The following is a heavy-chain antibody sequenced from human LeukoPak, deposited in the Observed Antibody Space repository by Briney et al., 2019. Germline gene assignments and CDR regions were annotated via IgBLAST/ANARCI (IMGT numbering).Heavy chain of an antibody. CDR3: ARGLSSGWYRWFDP. Sequence: PWASVKVSCKASGGTFSSYAISWVRQAPGQGLEWMGGIIPTFGTANYAQKFQGRVTITADESTSAAYMELSSLRSEDTAVYYCARGLSSGWYRWFDPWGQGTLVTVSS. J-gene: IGHJ5*02. V-gene: IGHV1-69*13. D-gene: IGHD6-19*01. CDR1: GGTFSSYA. CDR2: IIPTFGTA.